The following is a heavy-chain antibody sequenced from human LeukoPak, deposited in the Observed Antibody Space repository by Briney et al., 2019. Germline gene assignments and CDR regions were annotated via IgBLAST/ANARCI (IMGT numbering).Heavy chain of an antibody. J-gene: IGHJ3*02. V-gene: IGHV4-38-2*01. CDR1: GESFSGYY. Sequence: PSETLSLTCAVYGESFSGYYWGWFRQPPGKGLEWIGSLSHRGSTYYNPSLKSRVTMSVDTSKNDFSLKLKSVTAADTALYYCARSDWYLRGDAFDIWGQGTVLTVSS. CDR3: ARSDWYLRGDAFDI. CDR2: LSHRGST. D-gene: IGHD3-9*01.